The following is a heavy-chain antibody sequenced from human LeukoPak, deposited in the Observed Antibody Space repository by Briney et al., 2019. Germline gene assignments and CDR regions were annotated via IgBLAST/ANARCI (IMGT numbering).Heavy chain of an antibody. CDR3: AKDPAVKKGSIAAAPDY. V-gene: IGHV3-23*01. J-gene: IGHJ4*02. CDR1: GFSFSSYT. CDR2: ISSSGGDT. Sequence: GSLRLSCTASGFSFSSYTMTWVRQAPGKGLEWVSAISSSGGDTPCADSVKGRFTISRDNSKNTLYLQMNSLRAEDTAVYYCAKDPAVKKGSIAAAPDYWGQGTLVTVSS. D-gene: IGHD6-13*01.